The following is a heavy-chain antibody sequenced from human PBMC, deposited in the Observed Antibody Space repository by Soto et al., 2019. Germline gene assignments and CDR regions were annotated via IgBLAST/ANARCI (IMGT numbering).Heavy chain of an antibody. CDR2: IIPILGIA. CDR1: GHTVTGLS. Sequence: ASVKVSCKASGHTVTGLSMHRVRQAPGQGLEWMGRIIPILGIANYAQKFQGRVTITADKSTSTAYMELSSLRSEDTAVYYCVGVAEAKESPLDVWGKGTTVTVSS. D-gene: IGHD2-15*01. V-gene: IGHV1-69*02. J-gene: IGHJ6*04. CDR3: VGVAEAKESPLDV.